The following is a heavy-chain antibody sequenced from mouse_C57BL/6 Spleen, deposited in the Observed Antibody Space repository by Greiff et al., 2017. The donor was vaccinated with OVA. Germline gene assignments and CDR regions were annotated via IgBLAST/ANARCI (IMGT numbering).Heavy chain of an antibody. V-gene: IGHV10-3*01. CDR3: VRGGDYYGSSFYWYFDV. CDR1: GFTFNTYA. J-gene: IGHJ1*03. Sequence: EVQVVESGGGLVQPKGSLKLSCAASGFTFNTYAMHWVRQAPGTGLEWVARIRSKSSNYATYYADSVKDRFTISRDDSQSMLYLQMNNLKTEDTAMYYCVRGGDYYGSSFYWYFDVWGTGTTVTVSS. D-gene: IGHD1-1*01. CDR2: IRSKSSNYAT.